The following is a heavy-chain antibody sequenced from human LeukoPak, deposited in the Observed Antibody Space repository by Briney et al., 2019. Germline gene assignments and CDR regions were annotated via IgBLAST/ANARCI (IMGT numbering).Heavy chain of an antibody. CDR1: GYSISSGHY. V-gene: IGHV4-38-2*01. Sequence: KPSETLSLTCAVSGYSISSGHYWGWFRQPPGKGLEWIGSIYHSGSTDYNPSLKSRVTISVDTSKNQFSLKLSSVTAADTAVYYCASDISNRWYFFWGQGTLVTVSS. CDR2: IYHSGST. D-gene: IGHD6-13*01. CDR3: ASDISNRWYFF. J-gene: IGHJ4*02.